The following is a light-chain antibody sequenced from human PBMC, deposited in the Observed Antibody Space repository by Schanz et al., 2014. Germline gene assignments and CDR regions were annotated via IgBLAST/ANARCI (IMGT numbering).Light chain of an antibody. CDR1: HSVSSNS. J-gene: IGKJ2*01. CDR2: DAS. CDR3: QQYGSSPPYT. Sequence: EIVLTQSPGTLSLSPGERATLSCRASHSVSSNSLVWYQQKPGQAPRLLIYDASTRATGIPDRFSGSGSGTDFTLTISRLEPDDFAVYYCQQYGSSPPYTFGQGTKLEIK. V-gene: IGKV3-20*01.